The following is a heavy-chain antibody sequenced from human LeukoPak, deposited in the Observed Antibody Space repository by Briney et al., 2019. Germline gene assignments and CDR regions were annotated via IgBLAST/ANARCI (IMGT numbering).Heavy chain of an antibody. CDR2: IIPIFGTA. Sequence: KVSCXXSGGTFXXYAISWVRQAPGQGLEWMGGIIPIFGTANYAQKFQGRVTITADESTSTAYMELSSLRSEDTAVYYCAREGASSAKQFDYWGQGTLVTVSS. V-gene: IGHV1-69*01. D-gene: IGHD6-19*01. CDR1: GGTFXXYA. J-gene: IGHJ4*02. CDR3: AREGASSAKQFDY.